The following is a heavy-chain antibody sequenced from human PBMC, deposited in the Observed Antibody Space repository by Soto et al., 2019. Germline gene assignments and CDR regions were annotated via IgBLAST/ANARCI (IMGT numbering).Heavy chain of an antibody. CDR2: IVPIVDTS. V-gene: IGHV1-69*13. J-gene: IGHJ6*02. CDR3: ARDLSMIVVVSRQRGMDV. D-gene: IGHD3-22*01. Sequence: SVKVSCKASGGTFSSYAISWVRQAPGQGLEWMGGIVPIVDTSTYAQKFQGRVTITGDASTSTVYMELSSLRSEDTAVYYCARDLSMIVVVSRQRGMDVWGQGTTVTVSS. CDR1: GGTFSSYA.